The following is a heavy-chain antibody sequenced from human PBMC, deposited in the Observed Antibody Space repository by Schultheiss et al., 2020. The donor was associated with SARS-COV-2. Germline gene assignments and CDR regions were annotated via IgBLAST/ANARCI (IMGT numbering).Heavy chain of an antibody. D-gene: IGHD1-26*01. J-gene: IGHJ4*02. Sequence: GGSLRLSCAASGFTFSDYYMSWIRQAPGKGLEWVANIKQDGSEKYYVDSVKGRFTISRDNAKNSLYLQMNSLRAEDTAVYYCARYGSSWYSGSYFDYWGQGTLVTVSS. CDR2: IKQDGSEK. V-gene: IGHV3-7*03. CDR3: ARYGSSWYSGSYFDY. CDR1: GFTFSDYY.